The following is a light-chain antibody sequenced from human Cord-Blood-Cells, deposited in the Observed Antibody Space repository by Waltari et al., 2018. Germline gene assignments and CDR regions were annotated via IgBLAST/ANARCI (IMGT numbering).Light chain of an antibody. CDR3: QVWDSSSDHVV. V-gene: IGLV3-21*03. Sequence: YVLTQPPSVSVAPGKTARITRWGNNIGRKSVQWYQTKPGQAPGLVMYDDRDRPSGSPAGFSCSTSGNTATLPISRVEAGDDADDYCQVWDSSSDHVVFGGGTKLTVL. J-gene: IGLJ2*01. CDR1: NIGRKS. CDR2: DDR.